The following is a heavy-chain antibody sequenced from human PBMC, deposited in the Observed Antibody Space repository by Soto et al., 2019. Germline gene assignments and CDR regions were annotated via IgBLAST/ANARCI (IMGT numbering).Heavy chain of an antibody. D-gene: IGHD4-17*01. Sequence: PSETLSLTCTVSGGSVSSYYWTWIRQPPGKGLEWLAYIYHSGSTNYNPSLKGRVTISIDTSKNQFSLKLTSVTAADTAIYYCATDEDGNFFNYWGQGTLVTSPQ. V-gene: IGHV4-59*02. CDR1: GGSVSSYY. CDR3: ATDEDGNFFNY. J-gene: IGHJ4*02. CDR2: IYHSGST.